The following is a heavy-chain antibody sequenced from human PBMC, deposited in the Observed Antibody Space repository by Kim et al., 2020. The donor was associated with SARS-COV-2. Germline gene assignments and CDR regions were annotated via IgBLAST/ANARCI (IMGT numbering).Heavy chain of an antibody. J-gene: IGHJ4*02. CDR3: ARGPNYSPFDY. Sequence: IYDAHSVRGRFTISRDNDKNSLYLQMNSLRAEDTAVYYCARGPNYSPFDYWGQGTLVTVSS. D-gene: IGHD4-4*01. CDR2: I. V-gene: IGHV3-21*01.